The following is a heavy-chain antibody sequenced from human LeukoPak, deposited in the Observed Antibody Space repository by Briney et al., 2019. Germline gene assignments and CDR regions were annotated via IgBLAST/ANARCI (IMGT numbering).Heavy chain of an antibody. CDR3: ARDIDSSGWYDY. Sequence: GGSLRLSCAVSGFTFSRYWMYWVRQAPGRGLVWVSHTNSDGSSTGYADSVKGRFTISKDNAKNTVYLQMNSLRAEDTALYYCARDIDSSGWYDYWGQGTLVTVSS. V-gene: IGHV3-74*01. D-gene: IGHD6-19*01. CDR1: GFTFSRYW. CDR2: TNSDGSST. J-gene: IGHJ4*02.